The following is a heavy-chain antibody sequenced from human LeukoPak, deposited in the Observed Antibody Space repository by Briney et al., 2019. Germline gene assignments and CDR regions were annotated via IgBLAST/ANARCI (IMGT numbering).Heavy chain of an antibody. Sequence: EASVKVSCKASGYTFTGYYMHWVRQAPGQGLEWMGWINPNSGGTNYAQKFQGRVTMTRDTSISTAYMELSRLRSVDTAVYYCARALISDTYDYTDWGQGTLVTVSS. CDR2: INPNSGGT. CDR1: GYTFTGYY. J-gene: IGHJ4*02. V-gene: IGHV1-2*02. D-gene: IGHD4-11*01. CDR3: ARALISDTYDYTD.